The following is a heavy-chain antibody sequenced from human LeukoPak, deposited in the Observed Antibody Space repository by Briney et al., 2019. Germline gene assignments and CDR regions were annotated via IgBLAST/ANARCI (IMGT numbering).Heavy chain of an antibody. J-gene: IGHJ4*02. D-gene: IGHD1-26*01. Sequence: GGSLRLSCAASGFTFSSYSMNWVRQAPGKGLEWVSSISSSSSYIYYAGSVKGRLDNAKNSLYLQMNSLRAEDTAVYYCARDRVGATSDYWGQGTLVTVSS. CDR3: ARDRVGATSDY. CDR2: ISSSSSYI. CDR1: GFTFSSYS. V-gene: IGHV3-21*01.